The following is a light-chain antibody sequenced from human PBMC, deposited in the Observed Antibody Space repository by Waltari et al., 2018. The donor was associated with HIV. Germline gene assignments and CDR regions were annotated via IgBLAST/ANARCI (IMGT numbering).Light chain of an antibody. V-gene: IGLV2-14*01. CDR2: EAS. Sequence: QSALTQPASVSGSPGRSCTISSTGPITDFAVDNSASGYQQHPARAPKLMIYEASNRPPGASNRFSRSKSGNTASLTISGLQAEDEADYYCSSYTSSSPCVFGAGTKVTVL. J-gene: IGLJ1*01. CDR1: ITDFAVDNS. CDR3: SSYTSSSPCV.